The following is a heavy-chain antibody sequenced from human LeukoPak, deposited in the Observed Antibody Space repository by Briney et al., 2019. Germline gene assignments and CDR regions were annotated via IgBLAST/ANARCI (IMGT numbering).Heavy chain of an antibody. Sequence: SETLSLTCTVAGFSISKGFYWGWVRQPPGKGLEFIATIYYDGTSHYNPSLESRATISVDTSRNQFSLKLTSVTAADTAVDYCARDVSWDESFQRWGQGTLVTVSS. CDR3: ARDVSWDESFQR. CDR1: GFSISKGFY. J-gene: IGHJ1*01. CDR2: IYYDGTS. V-gene: IGHV4-38-2*02. D-gene: IGHD1-26*01.